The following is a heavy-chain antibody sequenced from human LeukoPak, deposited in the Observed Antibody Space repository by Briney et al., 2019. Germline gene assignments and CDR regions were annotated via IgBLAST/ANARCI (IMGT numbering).Heavy chain of an antibody. V-gene: IGHV3-21*01. CDR3: ARAASGYSGYDSPDY. CDR1: GFTFSSYS. J-gene: IGHJ4*02. D-gene: IGHD5-12*01. CDR2: ISSSSSYI. Sequence: KSGGSLRLSCSASGFTFSSYSMNWVRQAPGKGLEWVSSISSSSSYIYYADSVKGRFTISRDNAKNSLYLQMNSLRAEDSAVYYCARAASGYSGYDSPDYWGQGTLVTVSS.